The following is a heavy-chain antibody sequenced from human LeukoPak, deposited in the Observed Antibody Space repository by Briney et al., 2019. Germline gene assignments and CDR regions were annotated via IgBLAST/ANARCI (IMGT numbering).Heavy chain of an antibody. D-gene: IGHD5-18*01. V-gene: IGHV3-30*12. CDR1: GFTFSSYG. CDR3: AKDISNTASFDY. J-gene: IGHJ4*02. CDR2: VSYLGNDK. Sequence: GGSLRLSCAASGFTFSSYGMHWVRQAPGKGLEWVAVVSYLGNDKFYADSVKGRFTISRDNAKNSLYLQMNSLRAEDTAVYYCAKDISNTASFDYWGQGTLVTVSS.